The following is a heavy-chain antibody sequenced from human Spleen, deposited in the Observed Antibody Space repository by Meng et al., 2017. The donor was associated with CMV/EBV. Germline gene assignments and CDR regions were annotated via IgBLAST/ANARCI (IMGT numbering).Heavy chain of an antibody. J-gene: IGHJ5*02. CDR2: IYYSGST. CDR3: ARVVTSSAGRWFDP. CDR1: GGSINNINYY. Sequence: ESLKISCTVSGGSINNINYYWGWIRQPPGKGLEWIGSIYYSGSTYYHPSLKGRVTISVDTSKNQFSLRLSSVTAADTAVYSCARVVTSSAGRWFDPWGQGTLVTVSS. V-gene: IGHV4-39*07. D-gene: IGHD2-2*01.